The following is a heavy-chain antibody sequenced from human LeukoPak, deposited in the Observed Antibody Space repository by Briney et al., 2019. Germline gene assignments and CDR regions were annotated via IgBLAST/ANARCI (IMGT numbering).Heavy chain of an antibody. CDR1: GFTFSTYG. CDR2: IYSGGST. D-gene: IGHD6-19*01. CDR3: ARDFYSSGWVEY. V-gene: IGHV3-53*01. J-gene: IGHJ4*02. Sequence: GGSLRLSCAASGFTFSTYGMSWVRQAPGKGLEWVSVIYSGGSTYYADSVKGRFTISRDNSKNTLYLQMNSLRAEDTAVYYCARDFYSSGWVEYWGQGTLVTVSS.